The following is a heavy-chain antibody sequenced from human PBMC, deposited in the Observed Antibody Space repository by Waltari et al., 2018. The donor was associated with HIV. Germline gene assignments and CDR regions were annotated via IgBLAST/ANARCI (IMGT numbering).Heavy chain of an antibody. J-gene: IGHJ4*02. Sequence: EVEMVESGGGSVQPGGSLRLSCAASGFAFSRFDMHWVRQAMGKSPEGVSAMGAAGDKYYPKSVKGRFTVSRENGKNTLYLQMNNLRVDDAAMYYCVRGNGWYGPYYFDYWGRGTLVTVSS. CDR2: MGAAGDK. V-gene: IGHV3-13*01. CDR1: GFAFSRFD. CDR3: VRGNGWYGPYYFDY. D-gene: IGHD6-19*01.